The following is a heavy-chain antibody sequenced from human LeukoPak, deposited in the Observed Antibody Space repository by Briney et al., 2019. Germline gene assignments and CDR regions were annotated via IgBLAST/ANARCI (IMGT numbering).Heavy chain of an antibody. J-gene: IGHJ4*02. CDR3: ARGHCFGGDCYFDY. V-gene: IGHV4-39*01. D-gene: IGHD2-21*02. CDR1: GGSISSSSYY. CDR2: IYYSGST. Sequence: PSETLSLTCIVSGGSISSSSYYWGWIRQPPGKGLEWIGSIYYSGSTYYNPSLKSRVTISVDTSKNQFSLKLSSVTAADTAVHYCARGHCFGGDCYFDYWGPGTLVTVSS.